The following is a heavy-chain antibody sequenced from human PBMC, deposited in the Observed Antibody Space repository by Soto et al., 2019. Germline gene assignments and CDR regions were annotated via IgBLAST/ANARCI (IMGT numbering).Heavy chain of an antibody. J-gene: IGHJ4*02. CDR1: GYTFTSYA. Sequence: GASVKVSFKASGYTFTSYAMHWVRQAPGQRLEWMGWINAGNGNTKYSQKFQGRVTITRDTSASTAYMELSSLRSEDTAVYYCARGALRYFDWAYWGQGTLVTVSS. CDR3: ARGALRYFDWAY. CDR2: INAGNGNT. D-gene: IGHD3-9*01. V-gene: IGHV1-3*01.